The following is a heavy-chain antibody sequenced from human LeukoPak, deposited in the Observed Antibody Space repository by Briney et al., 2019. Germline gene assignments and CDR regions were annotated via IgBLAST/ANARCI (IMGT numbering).Heavy chain of an antibody. Sequence: GASVKVSCKASGYTFTSYDINWVRQATGQGLEWMGWMNPNSGNTGYAQKFQGRVTMTRNTSISTAYMELSSLRSEDTAVYYCARARAWLPTGDYYYYMDVWGKGITVTVSS. CDR3: ARARAWLPTGDYYYYMDV. V-gene: IGHV1-8*01. CDR2: MNPNSGNT. CDR1: GYTFTSYD. J-gene: IGHJ6*03. D-gene: IGHD6-19*01.